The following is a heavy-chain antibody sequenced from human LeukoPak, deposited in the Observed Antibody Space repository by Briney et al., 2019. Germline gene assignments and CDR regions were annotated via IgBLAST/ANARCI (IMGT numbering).Heavy chain of an antibody. Sequence: LGGSLRLSCAASGFTVSSNYMSWVRQAPGKGLEWVSVIYSGGSTYYADSVKGRFTISRDNSKNTLYLQMNSLRAEDTAVYYCAREPDIVLMVYAISDAFDIWGQGTMVTVSS. CDR2: IYSGGST. J-gene: IGHJ3*02. CDR3: AREPDIVLMVYAISDAFDI. CDR1: GFTVSSNY. V-gene: IGHV3-66*02. D-gene: IGHD2-8*01.